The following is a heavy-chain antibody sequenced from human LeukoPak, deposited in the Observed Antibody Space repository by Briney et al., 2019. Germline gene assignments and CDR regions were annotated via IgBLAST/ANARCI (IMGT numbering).Heavy chain of an antibody. Sequence: GGSLRLSCAASGFTFSSYAMSWVRQAPGKGLEWISAISGSGGSTYYVDSVKGRFTISRDNSKNTLYLQMNSLRAEDTAVYYCAKDYGSGSPLIWGQGTMVTVSS. J-gene: IGHJ3*02. D-gene: IGHD3-10*01. CDR3: AKDYGSGSPLI. CDR2: ISGSGGST. CDR1: GFTFSSYA. V-gene: IGHV3-23*01.